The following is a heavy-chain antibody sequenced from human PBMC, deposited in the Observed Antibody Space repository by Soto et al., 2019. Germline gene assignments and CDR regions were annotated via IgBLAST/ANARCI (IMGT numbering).Heavy chain of an antibody. D-gene: IGHD3-10*01. J-gene: IGHJ5*02. Sequence: SETLSLTCAVSGGSISSGGYSWSWIRQPPGKGLEWIGYIYHSGSTYYNPSLKSRVTISVDTSKNRFSLKLSSVTAADTAVYYCAKGSGSFLFNWFDPWGQGTLVTVSS. V-gene: IGHV4-30-2*01. CDR1: GGSISSGGYS. CDR3: AKGSGSFLFNWFDP. CDR2: IYHSGST.